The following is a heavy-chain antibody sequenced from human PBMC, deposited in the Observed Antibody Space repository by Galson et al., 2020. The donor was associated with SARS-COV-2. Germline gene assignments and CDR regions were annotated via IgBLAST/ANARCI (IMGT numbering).Heavy chain of an antibody. Sequence: GSLRLSCAVSGFTFSSYPMTWVRQAPGKGLEWVSSISSGSDYIYNADSVKGRFTISRDNAKNSLYLQMNSLRAEDTAVYYCAREASWAMFAMDVWGQGTTVTVSS. J-gene: IGHJ6*02. CDR2: ISSGSDYI. D-gene: IGHD3-10*02. CDR3: AREASWAMFAMDV. CDR1: GFTFSSYP. V-gene: IGHV3-21*01.